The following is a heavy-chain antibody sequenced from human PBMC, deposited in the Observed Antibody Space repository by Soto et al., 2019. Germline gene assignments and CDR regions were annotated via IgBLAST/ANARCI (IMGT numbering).Heavy chain of an antibody. V-gene: IGHV6-1*01. CDR2: TYHRSRWYD. D-gene: IGHD6-13*01. J-gene: IGHJ4*02. Sequence: SQTLSLTCDFSGDSVSSNSAAWNWIRQSPSRGLEWLGRTYHRSRWYDDYAVSVKSRITINPDTSKNQFSLQLNSVTPEDTAVYYCARVSIAAPGPYFDYWGQGTLVTVSS. CDR1: GDSVSSNSAA. CDR3: ARVSIAAPGPYFDY.